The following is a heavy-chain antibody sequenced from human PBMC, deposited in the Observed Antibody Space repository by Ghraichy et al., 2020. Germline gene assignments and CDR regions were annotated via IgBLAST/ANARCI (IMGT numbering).Heavy chain of an antibody. CDR2: IFYNGNT. D-gene: IGHD4-11*01. Sequence: SETLSLTCTVSGGSISTYYWSWLRQPPGKGLAWIGYIFYNGNTNYNPSLKSRVTISVDTSKNHFSLKLSSVTAADTAVYYCAKVGNNYALYYWGQGTLVTVSS. J-gene: IGHJ4*02. CDR1: GGSISTYY. V-gene: IGHV4-59*01. CDR3: AKVGNNYALYY.